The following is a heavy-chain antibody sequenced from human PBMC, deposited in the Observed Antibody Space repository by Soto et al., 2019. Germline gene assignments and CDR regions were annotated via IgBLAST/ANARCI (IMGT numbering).Heavy chain of an antibody. CDR1: GFTFSDYY. CDR3: ASTTCRNWNYIEYFQH. V-gene: IGHV3-11*01. D-gene: IGHD1-7*01. CDR2: ISSSGSTI. J-gene: IGHJ1*01. Sequence: QVQLVESGGGLVKPGGSLRLSCAASGFTFSDYYMNWIRQAPGKGLEWVSYISSSGSTIYYADSVKGRFTISRDNAKNSLYLQMNSLRAEDTAVYYCASTTCRNWNYIEYFQHWGPGTLVTVS.